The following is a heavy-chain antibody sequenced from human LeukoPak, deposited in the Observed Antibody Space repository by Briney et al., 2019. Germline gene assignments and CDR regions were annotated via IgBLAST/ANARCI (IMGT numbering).Heavy chain of an antibody. J-gene: IGHJ4*02. Sequence: PGGSLRLSCAASGFTFSRNSMNWVRQAPGKGLEWVSYISSSGSTIYYADSVKGRFTISRDNSKNTLYLQMNSLRAEDTAVYYCARDRRVVAMYYFDYWGQGTLVTVSS. D-gene: IGHD5-12*01. CDR2: ISSSGSTI. V-gene: IGHV3-48*01. CDR3: ARDRRVVAMYYFDY. CDR1: GFTFSRNS.